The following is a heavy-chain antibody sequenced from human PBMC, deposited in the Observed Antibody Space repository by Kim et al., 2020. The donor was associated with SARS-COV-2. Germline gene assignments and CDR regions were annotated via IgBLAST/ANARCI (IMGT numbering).Heavy chain of an antibody. V-gene: IGHV4-39*01. Sequence: SETLSLTCTVSGGSISSSSYYWGWIRQPPGKGLEWIGSIYYSGSTYYNPSLKSRVTISVDTSKNQFSLKLSSVTAADTAVYYCARPDYGDYGWYFDLWGRGTLVTVSS. CDR1: GGSISSSSYY. CDR2: IYYSGST. J-gene: IGHJ2*01. CDR3: ARPDYGDYGWYFDL. D-gene: IGHD4-17*01.